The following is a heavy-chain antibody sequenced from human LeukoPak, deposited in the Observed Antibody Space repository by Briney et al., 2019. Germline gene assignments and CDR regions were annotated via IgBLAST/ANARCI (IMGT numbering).Heavy chain of an antibody. CDR3: ATRKGPVKPYYDFWSGSDAFDI. D-gene: IGHD3-3*01. Sequence: GASVKVSCKASGYTFTGYYMHWVRQAPGQGLEWMGWINPNSGGTNYAQKFQGRVTMTRDTSISTAYMELSRLRSDDTAVYYCATRKGPVKPYYDFWSGSDAFDIWGQGTMVTVSS. V-gene: IGHV1-2*02. CDR1: GYTFTGYY. J-gene: IGHJ3*02. CDR2: INPNSGGT.